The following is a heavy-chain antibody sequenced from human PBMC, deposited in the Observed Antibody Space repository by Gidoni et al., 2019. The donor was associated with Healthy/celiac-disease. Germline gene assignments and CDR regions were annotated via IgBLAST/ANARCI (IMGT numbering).Heavy chain of an antibody. V-gene: IGHV1-46*03. CDR3: ARAGVRGVIRDY. CDR2: INPRGGST. D-gene: IGHD3-10*01. Sequence: QVQLVQSGAEVKKPGASVKVSCKASGYTFTSYYMHWVRQAPGQGLEWMGIINPRGGSTSYAQKFQGSVTMTRDTSTSTVYMELSSLRSEDTAVYYCARAGVRGVIRDYWGQGTLVTVSS. J-gene: IGHJ4*02. CDR1: GYTFTSYY.